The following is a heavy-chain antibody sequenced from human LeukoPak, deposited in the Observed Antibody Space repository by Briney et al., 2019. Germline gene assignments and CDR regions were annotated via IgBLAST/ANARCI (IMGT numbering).Heavy chain of an antibody. D-gene: IGHD3-22*01. J-gene: IGHJ4*02. V-gene: IGHV3-21*01. CDR2: ISSSSSYL. CDR3: ARVLAYYYDSSGPLEY. Sequence: GGSLRLSCAASGFTFSSYRMNWVRQAPGKGLEWVSSISSSSSYLDYADSVKGRFTISRDNAKNSLYLQMNSLRAEDTAVYYCARVLAYYYDSSGPLEYWGQGTLVTVSS. CDR1: GFTFSSYR.